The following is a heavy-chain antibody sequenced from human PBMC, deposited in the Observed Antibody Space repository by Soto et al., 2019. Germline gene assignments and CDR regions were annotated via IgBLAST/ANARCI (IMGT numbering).Heavy chain of an antibody. CDR1: GYSFTSYW. V-gene: IGHV5-10-1*01. CDR2: IDPSDSYT. CDR3: ATRIGPNYYYYGMDV. Sequence: PGESLKISCKGSGYSFTSYWISWVRQMPGKGLEWMGRIDPSDSYTNYSPSFQGHVTISADKSISTAYLQWSSLKASDTAMYYCATRIGPNYYYYGMDVWGQGTTVTVSS. D-gene: IGHD3-16*01. J-gene: IGHJ6*02.